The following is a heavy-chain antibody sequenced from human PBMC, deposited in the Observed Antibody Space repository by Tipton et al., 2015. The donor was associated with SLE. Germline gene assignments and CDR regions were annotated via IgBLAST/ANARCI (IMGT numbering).Heavy chain of an antibody. J-gene: IGHJ4*02. V-gene: IGHV4-59*02. D-gene: IGHD3-3*01. Sequence: TLSLTCTVSGDSVRGSYWSWIRQPPGMGLEWIGFVYYGGSTNMGTTNYNPSLESRLDISVDTSGRLFFLRLSSMTAADTAVYYCARDSDSYAFPFWSPGTLVIVSS. CDR1: GDSVRGSY. CDR3: ARDSDSYAFPF. CDR2: VYYGGST.